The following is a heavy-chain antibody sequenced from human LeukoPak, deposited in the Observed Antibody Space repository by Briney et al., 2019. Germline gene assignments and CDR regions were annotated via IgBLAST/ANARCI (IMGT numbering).Heavy chain of an antibody. CDR1: GFTLTYAW. CDR3: TTRLVDI. V-gene: IGHV3-15*01. CDR2: IKSKTDGGTT. Sequence: PGGSLRLSCAVSGFTLTYAWMNWVRQAPGKGLEWVGRIKSKTDGGTTDYAAPVKGRFTISRDDSKTTLYLQVNSLKTEDTAVYYCTTRLVDIWGQGAMVTVSS. J-gene: IGHJ3*02.